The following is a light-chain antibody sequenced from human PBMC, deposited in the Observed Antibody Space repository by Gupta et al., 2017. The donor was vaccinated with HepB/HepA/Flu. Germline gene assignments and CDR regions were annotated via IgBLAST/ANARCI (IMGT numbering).Light chain of an antibody. Sequence: ESVMTQSQATLAVSPGERVTLSCRANQSVASNLAWYQQKAGQVPRLLSYEASTRATGIPTRFSGSGSGTEFTLTISSLQSADFAVYYCQQYNHWPLTFGGGTKVEIK. CDR2: EAS. V-gene: IGKV3-15*01. CDR3: QQYNHWPLT. J-gene: IGKJ4*01. CDR1: QSVASN.